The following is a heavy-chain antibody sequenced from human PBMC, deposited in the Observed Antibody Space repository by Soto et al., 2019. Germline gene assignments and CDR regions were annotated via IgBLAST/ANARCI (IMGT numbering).Heavy chain of an antibody. J-gene: IGHJ3*02. CDR3: AEGHGVTMVRGVTGAFDI. V-gene: IGHV1-69*01. D-gene: IGHD3-10*01. CDR2: IIPIFGTA. Sequence: QVQLVQSGAEVKKPGSSVKVSCKASGGTFSSYAISWVRQAPGQGLEWMGGIIPIFGTANYAQKFQGRVTNTADESTSTAYMELSSLRSEDTAVYYCAEGHGVTMVRGVTGAFDIWGQGTMVTVSS. CDR1: GGTFSSYA.